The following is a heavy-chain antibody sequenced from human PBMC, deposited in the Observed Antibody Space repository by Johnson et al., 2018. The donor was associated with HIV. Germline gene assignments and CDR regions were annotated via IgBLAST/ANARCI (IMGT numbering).Heavy chain of an antibody. J-gene: IGHJ3*02. CDR1: GFTFSSYA. V-gene: IGHV3-66*01. D-gene: IGHD2/OR15-2a*01. CDR2: IYSGGST. Sequence: VYLVESGGGLVQPGGSLRLSCAASGFTFSSYAMSWVRQPPGKGLGWVSVIYSGGSTYYADSVKGRFTISRDNSKHTLYLQMNSRRAEDTAVYYCARDGVRDGVRIHAFDIWGQGTMVTVSS. CDR3: ARDGVRDGVRIHAFDI.